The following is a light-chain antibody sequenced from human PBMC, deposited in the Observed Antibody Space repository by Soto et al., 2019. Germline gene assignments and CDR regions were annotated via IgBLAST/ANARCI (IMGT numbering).Light chain of an antibody. CDR1: QSVRSSY. V-gene: IGKV3-11*01. CDR2: DAS. CDR3: QQRGNWPS. J-gene: IGKJ4*01. Sequence: EIVLTQSPGTLSLSPGERATLSCRASQSVRSSYLAWYQQKPGQAPRLLIYDASNRASGIPARFSGSGSGTDFTLTISSLEPEDFAVYYCQQRGNWPSFGGGTKVEIK.